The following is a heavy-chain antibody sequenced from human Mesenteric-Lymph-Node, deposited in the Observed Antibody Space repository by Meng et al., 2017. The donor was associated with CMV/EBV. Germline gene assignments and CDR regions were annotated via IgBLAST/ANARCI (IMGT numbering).Heavy chain of an antibody. CDR3: ARGFSMVRGVIYYFDY. Sequence: SGGTFNNYAITWVRQAPGQGLEWMGEIIPISAKAKYAQKFRGRVTFTADESTTTAYMELSSLRSEDTAVYYCARGFSMVRGVIYYFDYWGQGTLVTVSS. V-gene: IGHV1-69*01. D-gene: IGHD3-10*01. CDR1: GGTFNNYA. J-gene: IGHJ4*02. CDR2: IIPISAKA.